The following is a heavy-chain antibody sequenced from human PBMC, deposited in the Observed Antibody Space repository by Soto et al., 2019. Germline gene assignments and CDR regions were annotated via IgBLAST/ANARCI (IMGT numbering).Heavy chain of an antibody. CDR1: GFTFSDYA. CDR3: ANGGRQWLVTSDFNY. V-gene: IGHV3-30*18. D-gene: IGHD6-19*01. J-gene: IGHJ4*02. Sequence: VQLVESGGGVVQPGRSLRLSCAASGFTFSDYAMHRVRQAPGKGLEWVAVVSHDGRNTHYADSVKGRFTISRDSSKNTVSLEMTSLRAEDTAVYYCANGGRQWLVTSDFNYWGQGALVTVSS. CDR2: VSHDGRNT.